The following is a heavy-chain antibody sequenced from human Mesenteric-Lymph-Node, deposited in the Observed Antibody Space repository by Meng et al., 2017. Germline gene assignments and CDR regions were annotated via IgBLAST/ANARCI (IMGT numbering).Heavy chain of an antibody. V-gene: IGHV3-74*01. J-gene: IGHJ4*02. CDR3: ASPLGYFDWLPYY. CDR2: IDSDGSST. D-gene: IGHD3-9*01. CDR1: GFTFSSYW. Sequence: GESLKISCAASGFTFSSYWMHWVRQAPGKGLVWVARIDSDGSSTSYADSVKGRFTISRDNAKNTLYLQMNSLRAEDTAVYYCASPLGYFDWLPYYWGQGTLVTVSS.